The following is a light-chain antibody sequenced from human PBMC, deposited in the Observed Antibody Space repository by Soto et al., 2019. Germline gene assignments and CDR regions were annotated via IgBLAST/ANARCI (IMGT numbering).Light chain of an antibody. CDR1: QSVSSNS. J-gene: IGKJ1*01. Sequence: IVLPPSPGTVSLSPVESDHLSCRASQSVSSNSLAWYQQKHGQAHRLLMYGASSRATGIPDRFSVSGSGTDFTLTISSMEPEECAVVDCQKYGSSRGTGGQGTKVDIK. CDR3: QKYGSSRGT. CDR2: GAS. V-gene: IGKV3-20*01.